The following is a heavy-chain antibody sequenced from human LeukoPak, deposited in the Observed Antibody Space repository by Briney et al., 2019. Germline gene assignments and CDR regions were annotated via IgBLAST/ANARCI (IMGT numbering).Heavy chain of an antibody. Sequence: PGGSLRLSCAASGFTFSSYAMHWVRQAPGKGLEWVAVISYDGSNKYYADSVKGRFTISRDNSKNTLYLQMNSLRAEDTAVYYCARDVLVAAAGTSYFDYWGQGTLVTVSS. CDR2: ISYDGSNK. CDR1: GFTFSSYA. D-gene: IGHD6-13*01. V-gene: IGHV3-30-3*01. J-gene: IGHJ4*02. CDR3: ARDVLVAAAGTSYFDY.